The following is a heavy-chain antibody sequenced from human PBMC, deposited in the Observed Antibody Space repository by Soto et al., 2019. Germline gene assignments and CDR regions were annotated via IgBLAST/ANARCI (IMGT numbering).Heavy chain of an antibody. CDR2: IYSSGNT. D-gene: IGHD5-18*01. CDR1: GDSISSDNYY. CDR3: ARDIRGFSRAFDY. J-gene: IGHJ4*02. V-gene: IGHV4-61*01. Sequence: SETLSLTCTVSGDSISSDNYYWTWIRQPPGKGLEWIGYIYSSGNTNYNPSLKSRVTISLDTSSNQFSLKLTSVTAADTAVYYCARDIRGFSRAFDYWGQGNLVTVSS.